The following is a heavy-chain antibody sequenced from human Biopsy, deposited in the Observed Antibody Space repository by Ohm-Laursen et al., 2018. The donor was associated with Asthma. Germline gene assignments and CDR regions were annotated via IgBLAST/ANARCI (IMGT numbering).Heavy chain of an antibody. V-gene: IGHV3-53*01. CDR3: ARISRLGYNSLDYGMDV. CDR1: GFSVSTKY. J-gene: IGHJ6*02. D-gene: IGHD5-24*01. CDR2: IYSGDNT. Sequence: FPRLSCAASGFSVSTKYMSWVRQAPGKGLEWVSLIYSGDNTYYADSVKGRFTISRDHSKLYLQMNNLRAEDTAVYHSARISRLGYNSLDYGMDVWGQGTTVTVSS.